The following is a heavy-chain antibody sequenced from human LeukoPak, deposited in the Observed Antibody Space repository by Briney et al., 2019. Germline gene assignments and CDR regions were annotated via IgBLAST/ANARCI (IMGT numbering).Heavy chain of an antibody. V-gene: IGHV3-53*01. Sequence: GGSLRLSCAASGFTVSSNYMSWVRQAPGKGLEWVSVIYSGGSTYYADSVKGRFTISRDNSKNTLYLQMNSLRAEDTAVYYCARRGAVTYGLDYWGQGTLVTVSS. CDR3: ARRGAVTYGLDY. J-gene: IGHJ4*02. CDR1: GFTVSSNY. D-gene: IGHD4-17*01. CDR2: IYSGGST.